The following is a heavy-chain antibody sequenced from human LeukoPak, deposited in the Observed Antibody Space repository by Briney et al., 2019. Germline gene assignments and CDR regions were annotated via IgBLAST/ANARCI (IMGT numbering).Heavy chain of an antibody. Sequence: GGSLRLSCAASGFTFSSYSMNWVRQAPGKGLEWVSSISSSSSYIYYADSVKGRFTISRDNAKNSLYLQMNSLRAEDTAVYYCARGGVGATGVESYWGQGTLVTVSS. D-gene: IGHD1-26*01. CDR2: ISSSSSYI. V-gene: IGHV3-21*01. CDR3: ARGGVGATGVESY. CDR1: GFTFSSYS. J-gene: IGHJ4*02.